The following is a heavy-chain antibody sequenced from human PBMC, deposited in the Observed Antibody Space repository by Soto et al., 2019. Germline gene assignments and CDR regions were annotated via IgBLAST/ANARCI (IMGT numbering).Heavy chain of an antibody. CDR3: ARVTAAADSPFDY. V-gene: IGHV4-31*03. D-gene: IGHD6-13*01. CDR1: GGSISSGGYY. CDR2: IYYSGST. J-gene: IGHJ4*02. Sequence: SETLSLTCTVSGGSISSGGYYWSWIRQHPGKGLEWIGYIYYSGSTYYNPSLKSRVTISVDTSKSQFSLKLSSVTAADTAVYYCARVTAAADSPFDYWGQGTLVTVSS.